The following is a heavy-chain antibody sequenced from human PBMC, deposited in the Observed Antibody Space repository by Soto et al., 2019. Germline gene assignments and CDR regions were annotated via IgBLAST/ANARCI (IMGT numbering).Heavy chain of an antibody. CDR2: ISGGGTT. CDR1: GFTFSSYG. Sequence: EVQLLESGGGLVQPEGSLRLSCEASGFTFSSYGMSWVRQAPGKGLEWVSGISGGGTTYYADSVKGRFTISRDNSKNTLYLQVNSLRAEDTAVYYCAKDQAAGGTISRYFQDWGQGTLVTVSS. CDR3: AKDQAAGGTISRYFQD. J-gene: IGHJ1*01. D-gene: IGHD6-13*01. V-gene: IGHV3-23*01.